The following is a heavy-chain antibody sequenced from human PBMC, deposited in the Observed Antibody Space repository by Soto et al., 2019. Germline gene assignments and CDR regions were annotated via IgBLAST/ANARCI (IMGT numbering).Heavy chain of an antibody. Sequence: GGSLRLSCAASGFTFSSYAMSWVRQAPGKGLEWVSAISGSGGSTYYADSVKGRFTISRDNSKNTLYLQMNSLRAEDTAVYYCAKDVPYSGSPWDYFDYWGQGTLVTVS. CDR3: AKDVPYSGSPWDYFDY. V-gene: IGHV3-23*01. CDR2: ISGSGGST. J-gene: IGHJ4*02. CDR1: GFTFSSYA. D-gene: IGHD1-26*01.